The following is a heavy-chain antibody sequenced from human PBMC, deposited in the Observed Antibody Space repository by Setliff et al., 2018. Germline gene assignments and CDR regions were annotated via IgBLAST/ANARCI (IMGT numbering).Heavy chain of an antibody. CDR1: GGTFGSSA. D-gene: IGHD3-22*01. V-gene: IGHV1-69*13. CDR3: ARDKADYYDRSGYSGASDV. Sequence: SVKVSCKASGGTFGSSALSWVRQAPGQGLEWMGGIIPMFDTGIYTEKFQGRVTLSADESTSTVYMELTRLRPEDTAIYYCARDKADYYDRSGYSGASDVWGQGTMVTVSS. J-gene: IGHJ3*01. CDR2: IIPMFDTG.